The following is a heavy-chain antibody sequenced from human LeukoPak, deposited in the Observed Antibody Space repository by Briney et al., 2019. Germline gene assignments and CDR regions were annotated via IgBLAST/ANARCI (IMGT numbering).Heavy chain of an antibody. CDR1: GYTFTGYY. J-gene: IGHJ5*02. Sequence: ASVKVSCKASGYTFTGYYMHWVRQAPGQGLEWMGWINPNTGATKYAEKFQGRVTMTGDTSISTGYMELSSLRSDDTAVYFCARKYDILTGYDNWFDPWGQGTLVTVSS. D-gene: IGHD3-9*01. CDR3: ARKYDILTGYDNWFDP. CDR2: INPNTGAT. V-gene: IGHV1-2*02.